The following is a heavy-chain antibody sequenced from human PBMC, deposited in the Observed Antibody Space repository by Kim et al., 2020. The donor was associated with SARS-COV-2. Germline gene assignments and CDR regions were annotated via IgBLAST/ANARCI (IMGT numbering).Heavy chain of an antibody. V-gene: IGHV4-59*08. Sequence: YNPSLQSRVTISVATSKNQFSLKLSSVTAADTAVYYCARHYGSGRPYFDYWGQGTLVTVSS. D-gene: IGHD3-10*01. CDR3: ARHYGSGRPYFDY. J-gene: IGHJ4*02.